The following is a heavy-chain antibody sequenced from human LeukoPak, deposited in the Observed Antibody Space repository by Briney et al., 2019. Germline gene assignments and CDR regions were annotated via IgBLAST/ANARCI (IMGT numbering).Heavy chain of an antibody. J-gene: IGHJ5*02. Sequence: SETLSLTCTVSGGSISSYYWSWIRQPPGKGLEWIGYIYYSGSTNYNPSLKSRVTISVDTSKNQFSLKLSSVTAADTAAYYCARVGSYYYDSSGYSLEYNWFDPWGQGTLVTVSS. CDR2: IYYSGST. CDR3: ARVGSYYYDSSGYSLEYNWFDP. CDR1: GGSISSYY. D-gene: IGHD3-22*01. V-gene: IGHV4-59*01.